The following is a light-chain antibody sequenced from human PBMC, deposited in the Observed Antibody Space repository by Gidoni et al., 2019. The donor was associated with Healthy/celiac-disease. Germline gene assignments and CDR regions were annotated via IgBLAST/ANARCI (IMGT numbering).Light chain of an antibody. CDR2: KAS. Sequence: DIQMTKTPSTLSASVGDRVTITCRASQSISSWLAWYQQKPGKAPKLLIYKASSLESGVPSRFSGSGSGTDFTLTISSLQPDDFATYYCQQYNSYSATFGQGTKVEIK. CDR1: QSISSW. V-gene: IGKV1-5*03. CDR3: QQYNSYSAT. J-gene: IGKJ1*01.